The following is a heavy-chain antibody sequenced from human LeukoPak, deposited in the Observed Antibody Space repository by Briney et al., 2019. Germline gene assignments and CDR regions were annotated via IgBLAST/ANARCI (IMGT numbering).Heavy chain of an antibody. Sequence: PGGSLRLSCAASGFTFSSYGMHWVRQAPGKGLEWVAVISYDGSNKYYADSVKGRFTISRNNSKNTLYLQMNSLRAEDTAVYYCAKDHSSWYYPIDYWGQGTLVTVSS. J-gene: IGHJ4*02. D-gene: IGHD6-13*01. CDR3: AKDHSSWYYPIDY. CDR2: ISYDGSNK. CDR1: GFTFSSYG. V-gene: IGHV3-30*18.